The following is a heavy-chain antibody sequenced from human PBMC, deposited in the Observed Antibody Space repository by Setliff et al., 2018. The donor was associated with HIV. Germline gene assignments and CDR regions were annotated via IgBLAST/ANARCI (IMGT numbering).Heavy chain of an antibody. D-gene: IGHD1-1*01. CDR3: AHRRPGKRLEPEWFDP. V-gene: IGHV2-5*02. J-gene: IGHJ5*02. CDR2: IYWDDDK. CDR1: GFSLRISGVG. Sequence: ESGPTLVNPTQTLTLTCIFSGFSLRISGVGVGWIRQPPGKALEWLAVIYWDDDKRYSPSLKSRLTITKDTSKNQVVLTMTNMDPVDTATCYCAHRRPGKRLEPEWFDPWGQGTLVTVSS.